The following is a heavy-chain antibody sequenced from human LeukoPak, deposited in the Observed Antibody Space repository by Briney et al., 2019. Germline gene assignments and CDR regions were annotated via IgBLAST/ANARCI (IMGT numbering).Heavy chain of an antibody. CDR3: ARDYRRLHDILTGYDQGGYYYYGMDV. Sequence: GGSLRLSCAASGFTVSSNYMSWVRQAPGKGLEWVSVIYSGGSTYYADSVKGRFTISRDNSKNTLYLQMNSLRAEDTAVYYCARDYRRLHDILTGYDQGGYYYYGMDVWGQGTTVTVSS. CDR2: IYSGGST. CDR1: GFTVSSNY. V-gene: IGHV3-66*02. D-gene: IGHD3-9*01. J-gene: IGHJ6*02.